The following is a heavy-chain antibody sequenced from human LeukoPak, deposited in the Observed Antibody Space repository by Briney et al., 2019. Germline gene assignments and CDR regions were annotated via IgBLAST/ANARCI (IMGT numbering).Heavy chain of an antibody. CDR3: ARGWQSPIDY. CDR2: INWNGGST. D-gene: IGHD6-19*01. J-gene: IGHJ4*02. V-gene: IGHV3-20*04. Sequence: SGGSLRLSCAASGFTFDYYGMSWVRQAPGKGLEWVSGINWNGGSTGYADSVKGRFTISRDNAKNSLYLQMNSLRVEDTALYYCARGWQSPIDYWGQGTLVTVSS. CDR1: GFTFDYYG.